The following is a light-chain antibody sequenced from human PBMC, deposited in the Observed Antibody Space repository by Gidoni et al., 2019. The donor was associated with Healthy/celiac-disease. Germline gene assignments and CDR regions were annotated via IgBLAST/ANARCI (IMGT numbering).Light chain of an antibody. CDR3: QQRSNWPRSLT. V-gene: IGKV3-11*01. CDR2: DAS. J-gene: IGKJ4*01. CDR1: QSVSSY. Sequence: EIVLTQSPATLSLSPGERATLSCRASQSVSSYLAWYQQKPGQAPRLLIYDASNRATGIPARFSGSGSGTDFTLTISSLEPEEFAVYYCQQRSNWPRSLTFGGXTKVEIK.